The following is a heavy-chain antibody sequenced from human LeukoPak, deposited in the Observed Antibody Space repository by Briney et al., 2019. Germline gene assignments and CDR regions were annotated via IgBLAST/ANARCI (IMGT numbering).Heavy chain of an antibody. CDR3: AKDRHRGGYDPDGMDV. D-gene: IGHD5-24*01. V-gene: IGHV3-30*18. Sequence: GGSLRLSCVASGFIFSTYGMNWVRQAPGKGLEWVAVISYEGGNKDYSDSAKGRFTISRDNSKSTLYLQLNSLRADDTAVYYCAKDRHRGGYDPDGMDVWGQGTTVTVSS. CDR1: GFIFSTYG. J-gene: IGHJ6*02. CDR2: ISYEGGNK.